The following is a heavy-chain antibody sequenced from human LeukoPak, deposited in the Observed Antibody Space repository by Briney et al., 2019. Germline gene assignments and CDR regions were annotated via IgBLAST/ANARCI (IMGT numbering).Heavy chain of an antibody. CDR1: GGSISSGNYY. Sequence: SETLSLTCTVSGGSISSGNYYWSWIRQPPGKGLEWIGYIYYSGSTYYNPSLKSRVTISIDTSKNQFSLKPSSVTAADTAVYYCARGRSIGFGEFSDYWGQGTLVTVSS. CDR2: IYYSGST. CDR3: ARGRSIGFGEFSDY. D-gene: IGHD3-10*01. V-gene: IGHV4-30-4*08. J-gene: IGHJ4*02.